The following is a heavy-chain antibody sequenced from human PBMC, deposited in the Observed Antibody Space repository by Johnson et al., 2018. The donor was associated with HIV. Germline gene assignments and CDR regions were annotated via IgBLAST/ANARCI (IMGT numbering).Heavy chain of an antibody. Sequence: QVQLVESGGGVVQPGRSLRLSCAASGFIFSSYGMHWVRQAPGKGLEWVAVISGDGSNKYYADSVKGRFTISRDNSQNTLYLQMNTLRVEDTAVYYCAKDGGSSWSAFDSWGQGTMVTVSS. CDR3: AKDGGSSWSAFDS. V-gene: IGHV3-30*18. D-gene: IGHD6-13*01. CDR2: ISGDGSNK. CDR1: GFIFSSYG. J-gene: IGHJ3*02.